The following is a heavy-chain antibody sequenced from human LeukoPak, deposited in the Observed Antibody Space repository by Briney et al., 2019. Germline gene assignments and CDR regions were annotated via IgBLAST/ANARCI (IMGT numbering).Heavy chain of an antibody. CDR3: ARVVYSGSWGYFDY. Sequence: SKTLSLTCAVYGGSFSGYSWSWIRQPPGKGLEWIGYIYYSGSTSYDPPLKSRLTISIDTSKPQFYLNLSSVAAADTAVYYCARVVYSGSWGYFDYWGQGILVTVSS. J-gene: IGHJ4*02. CDR1: GGSFSGYS. V-gene: IGHV4-59*01. D-gene: IGHD3-10*01. CDR2: IYYSGST.